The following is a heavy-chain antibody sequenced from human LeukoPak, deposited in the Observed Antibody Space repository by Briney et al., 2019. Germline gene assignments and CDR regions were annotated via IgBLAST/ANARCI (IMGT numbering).Heavy chain of an antibody. V-gene: IGHV1-46*01. CDR3: ARDSGMVRGTVDY. CDR1: GYTFTSYY. J-gene: IGHJ4*02. CDR2: INPSGGST. Sequence: ASVNLSCKSSGYTFTSYYMYWVRQAPGQGLEWMGIINPSGGSTSYAQKFQGRVTMTRDTSTSTVYMELSSLRSEDTAVYYCARDSGMVRGTVDYWGQGTLVTDS. D-gene: IGHD3-10*01.